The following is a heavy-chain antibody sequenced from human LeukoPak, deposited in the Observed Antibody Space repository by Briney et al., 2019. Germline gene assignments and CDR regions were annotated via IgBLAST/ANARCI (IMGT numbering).Heavy chain of an antibody. D-gene: IGHD3-10*01. CDR3: ARGYLRLSSGSGEPSDLGY. J-gene: IGHJ4*02. CDR2: MNPNSGNT. CDR1: GYTFTSYD. V-gene: IGHV1-8*01. Sequence: GASVKVSCKASGYTFTSYDINWVRQATGQGLEWMGWMNPNSGNTGYAQKFQGRVTMTRNTSINTAYMELSSLRSEDTAVYYCARGYLRLSSGSGEPSDLGYWGQGTLVTVSS.